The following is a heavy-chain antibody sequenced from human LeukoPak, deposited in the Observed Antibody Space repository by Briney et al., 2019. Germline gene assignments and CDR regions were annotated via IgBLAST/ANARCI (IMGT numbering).Heavy chain of an antibody. CDR2: IKQDGSEK. D-gene: IGHD4-17*01. Sequence: QSGGSVRLSCAASGFTFSFYWMSWVRQAPGKGLEWVANIKQDGSEKYYVDSVKGRFTISRDDAKNSLYLQMNSLRAEDTAVYYCARDDTVTTRVGFIDWGQGTLVTVSS. CDR1: GFTFSFYW. CDR3: ARDDTVTTRVGFID. V-gene: IGHV3-7*01. J-gene: IGHJ4*02.